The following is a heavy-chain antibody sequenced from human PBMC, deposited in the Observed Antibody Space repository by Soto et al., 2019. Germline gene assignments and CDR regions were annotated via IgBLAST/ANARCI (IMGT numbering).Heavy chain of an antibody. CDR1: GFTFDDYA. CDR2: ISWNSGSI. D-gene: IGHD1-1*01. J-gene: IGHJ6*02. CDR3: AKDRYLYYYYYGMDV. Sequence: PGGSLRLSCAASGFTFDDYAMHWVRQAPGKGLEWVSGISWNSGSIGYADSVKGRFTISRDNAKNSLYLQMNSLRAEDTALYYCAKDRYLYYYYYGMDVWGQGTTVTVSS. V-gene: IGHV3-9*01.